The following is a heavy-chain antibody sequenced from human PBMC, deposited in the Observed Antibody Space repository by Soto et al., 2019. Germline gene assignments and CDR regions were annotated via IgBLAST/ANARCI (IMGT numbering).Heavy chain of an antibody. CDR3: AREGGGYCSGGSCQVDY. CDR1: GGSISSSSYY. V-gene: IGHV4-39*02. D-gene: IGHD2-15*01. Sequence: LSLTCTVSGGSISSSSYYWGWIRQPPGKGLEWIGSIYYRGNTYYNPSLKSRVTISVDTSKNQFSLKLSSVTAADTAVYYCAREGGGYCSGGSCQVDYWGQGTLVTVSS. J-gene: IGHJ4*02. CDR2: IYYRGNT.